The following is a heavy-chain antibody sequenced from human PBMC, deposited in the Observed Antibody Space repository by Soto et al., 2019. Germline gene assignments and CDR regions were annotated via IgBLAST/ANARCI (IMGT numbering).Heavy chain of an antibody. CDR3: AKGPYDFWSGYYYY. J-gene: IGHJ4*02. V-gene: IGHV3-23*01. CDR1: GFTLSSYA. Sequence: GGSLRLSCAASGFTLSSYAMSWVRQAPGKGLEWVSAISGSGGSTYYADSVKGRFTISRDNSKNTLYLQMNSLRAEDTAVYYCAKGPYDFWSGYYYYWGQGTLVTVSS. CDR2: ISGSGGST. D-gene: IGHD3-3*01.